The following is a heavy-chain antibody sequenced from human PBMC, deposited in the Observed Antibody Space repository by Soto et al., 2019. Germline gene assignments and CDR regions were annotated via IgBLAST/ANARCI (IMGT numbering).Heavy chain of an antibody. CDR3: ARGSYWSATTPYYFDY. D-gene: IGHD3-3*01. Sequence: PSETLFLTCAVYGGSFSGYYWSWIRQPPGKGLEWIGEINHSGSTNYNPSLKSRVTISVDTSKNQFSLKLSSVTAADTAVYYCARGSYWSATTPYYFDYWGQGTLVTVSS. J-gene: IGHJ4*02. CDR1: GGSFSGYY. CDR2: INHSGST. V-gene: IGHV4-34*01.